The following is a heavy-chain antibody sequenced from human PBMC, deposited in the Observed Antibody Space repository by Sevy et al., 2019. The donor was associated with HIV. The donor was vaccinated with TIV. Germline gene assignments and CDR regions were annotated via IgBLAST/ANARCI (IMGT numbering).Heavy chain of an antibody. V-gene: IGHV3-33*01. D-gene: IGHD3-3*01. J-gene: IGHJ4*02. CDR1: GFTFSSHG. Sequence: GGSLRLSCAASGFTFSSHGLHWVRQAPGKGLEWVAVIWYDGTNKYYADSVKGRFTISRDNSKNTLFLRMNSLRAEDTAVYYCARDLRFLEWLMDHWGQGTPVTVSS. CDR3: ARDLRFLEWLMDH. CDR2: IWYDGTNK.